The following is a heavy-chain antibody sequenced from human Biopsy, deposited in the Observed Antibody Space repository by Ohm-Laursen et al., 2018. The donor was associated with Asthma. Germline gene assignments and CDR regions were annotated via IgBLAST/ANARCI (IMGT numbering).Heavy chain of an antibody. V-gene: IGHV3-30-3*01. D-gene: IGHD6-19*01. CDR3: ARVGVAGTHIED. CDR1: GFTFSIYD. Sequence: SLRLSCTASGFTFSIYDIHWVRQAPGKGLEWVAVISYDGSSIYYADSVKGRFTISRDNSKNTLSLQMNSLTAEDTAVYYCARVGVAGTHIEDWGQGTLVTVSS. J-gene: IGHJ4*02. CDR2: ISYDGSSI.